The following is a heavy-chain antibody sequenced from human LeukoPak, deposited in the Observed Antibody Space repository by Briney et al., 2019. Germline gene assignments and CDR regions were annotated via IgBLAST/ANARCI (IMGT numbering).Heavy chain of an antibody. Sequence: SETLSLTCSVSGGSISSGPYFWSWIRQSPGQGLEWIGYIYYSGSTYYNPSLKSRVTISVDTSKNQFSLKLSSVTAADTAVYYCARARRSGIAAAGTFDYWGQGTLVTVSS. J-gene: IGHJ4*02. D-gene: IGHD6-13*01. CDR1: GGSISSGPYF. CDR3: ARARRSGIAAAGTFDY. CDR2: IYYSGST. V-gene: IGHV4-31*03.